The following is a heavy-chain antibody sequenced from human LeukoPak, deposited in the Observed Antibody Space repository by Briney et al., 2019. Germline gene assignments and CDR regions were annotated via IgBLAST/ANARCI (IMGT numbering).Heavy chain of an antibody. Sequence: SSVKVSCNASGGTFSSYAISWVRQAPGQGLEWMGGIIPIFGTANYAQKFQGRVTITADESTSTAYMELSRLRPDDTAVYDRARNIVMVTYWFDPWGQGTLVTVSS. CDR2: IIPIFGTA. V-gene: IGHV1-69*01. D-gene: IGHD5-18*01. CDR3: ARNIVMVTYWFDP. CDR1: GGTFSSYA. J-gene: IGHJ5*02.